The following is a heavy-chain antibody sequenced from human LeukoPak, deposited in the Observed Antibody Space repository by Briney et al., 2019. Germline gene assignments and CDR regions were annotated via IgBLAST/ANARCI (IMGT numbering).Heavy chain of an antibody. J-gene: IGHJ4*02. CDR2: IFHTGHT. Sequence: SQTLSLTCAVSGGSISSGDYPWSWVRQPPGKGLEWIGYIFHTGHTSYNPSLKSRVTISVDMSKNQLSLKLSSVTAADTAVYYCARGFYGSGSQFDYWGQGTLVTVSS. D-gene: IGHD3-10*01. CDR1: GGSISSGDYP. CDR3: ARGFYGSGSQFDY. V-gene: IGHV4-30-2*01.